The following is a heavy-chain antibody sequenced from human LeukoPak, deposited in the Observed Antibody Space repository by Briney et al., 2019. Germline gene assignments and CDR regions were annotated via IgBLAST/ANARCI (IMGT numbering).Heavy chain of an antibody. CDR3: ARKPTKKSGPPFFDY. J-gene: IGHJ4*02. Sequence: ASVKVSCKASGYIFTSYDINWVRQATGQGPEWMAWMNPNSDNTGYAQKFQGRITMTRDTSISTAYMELSSLRSEDTAVYYCARKPTKKSGPPFFDYWGQGTLVTVSS. D-gene: IGHD3-10*01. CDR2: MNPNSDNT. V-gene: IGHV1-8*01. CDR1: GYIFTSYD.